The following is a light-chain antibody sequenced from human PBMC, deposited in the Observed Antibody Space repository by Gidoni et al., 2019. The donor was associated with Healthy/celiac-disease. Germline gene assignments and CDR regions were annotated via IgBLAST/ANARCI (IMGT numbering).Light chain of an antibody. CDR1: QSVSSY. Sequence: EIVWTQSPATLSLSPGERATLSCRASQSVSSYLAWYQQKPGQAPRLLIYDASNRATGIPARFSGSGSGTDFTLTISSLEPEDFAVYSCQQRSNWPITFGQGTRLEIK. CDR2: DAS. V-gene: IGKV3-11*01. J-gene: IGKJ5*01. CDR3: QQRSNWPIT.